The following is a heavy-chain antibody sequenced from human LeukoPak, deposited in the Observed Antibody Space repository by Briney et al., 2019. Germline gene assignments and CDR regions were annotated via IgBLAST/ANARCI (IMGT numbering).Heavy chain of an antibody. Sequence: SETLSLTCTVSGGSISSYYRSWIRQPAGKGLEWIGRFYTSGSTNYNPSLKSRVTMSIDTSKNQFSLKLSSVTAADTAVYYCARDARLHYYFDYWGQGTLVTVSS. CDR3: ARDARLHYYFDY. CDR1: GGSISSYY. V-gene: IGHV4-4*07. J-gene: IGHJ4*02. D-gene: IGHD6-25*01. CDR2: FYTSGST.